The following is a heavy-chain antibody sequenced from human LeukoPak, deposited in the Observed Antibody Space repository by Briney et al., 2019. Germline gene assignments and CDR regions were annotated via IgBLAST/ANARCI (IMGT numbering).Heavy chain of an antibody. V-gene: IGHV1-18*01. CDR2: ISAYNGNT. D-gene: IGHD2-2*01. CDR1: GYTFTSYG. CDR3: ARDTYCSSTSCQGAFDI. Sequence: ASVKVSCKASGYTFTSYGISWVRQAPGQGLEWMGWISAYNGNTNYAQKLQGRVTMTSDTSTSTAYMELRSLRSDDTAVYYCARDTYCSSTSCQGAFDIWGQGTMVTVSS. J-gene: IGHJ3*02.